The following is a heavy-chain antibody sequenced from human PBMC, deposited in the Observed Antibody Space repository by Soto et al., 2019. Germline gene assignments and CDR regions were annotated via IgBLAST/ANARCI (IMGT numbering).Heavy chain of an antibody. D-gene: IGHD6-13*01. CDR2: IIPIFGTA. J-gene: IGHJ6*02. CDR1: GGTFSSYA. V-gene: IGHV1-69*13. CDR3: AALIAAAGTRWQYYYYYYGMDV. Sequence: SVKVSCKASGGTFSSYAISWVRQAPGQGLEWMGGIIPIFGTANYAQKFQGRVTITADESTSTAYMELSSLRSEDTAVYYCAALIAAAGTRWQYYYYYYGMDVWGQGTTVTVSS.